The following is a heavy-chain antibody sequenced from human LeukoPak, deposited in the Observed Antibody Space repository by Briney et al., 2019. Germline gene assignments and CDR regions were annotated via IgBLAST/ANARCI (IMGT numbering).Heavy chain of an antibody. V-gene: IGHV3-11*04. CDR3: QAPHYYGSGKYGMDV. CDR2: ISSSGSTI. J-gene: IGHJ6*02. CDR1: GFTFSDYY. Sequence: GGSLRLSCVASGFTFSDYYMSWIRQAPGKGLEWVSYISSSGSTIYYADSVKGRFTISRDNAKNSLYLQMNSLRAEDTAVYYCQAPHYYGSGKYGMDVWGQGTTVTVSS. D-gene: IGHD3-10*01.